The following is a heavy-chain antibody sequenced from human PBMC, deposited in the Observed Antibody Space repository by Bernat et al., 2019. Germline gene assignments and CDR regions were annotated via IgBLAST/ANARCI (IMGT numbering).Heavy chain of an antibody. CDR2: IYYSGST. V-gene: IGHV4-39*02. Sequence: QLQLHESGPGLVKPSETLSLTCTVSGGSISSSCYYCGWIRQPPGKRLGCVGSIYYSGSTYYNPSLKSRVTISVDTSKNQFSLKLSSVTAADTAVYYCARDQVPAAIPDYYYYGMDVWGQGTTVTVSS. J-gene: IGHJ6*02. D-gene: IGHD2-2*02. CDR1: GGSISSSCYY. CDR3: ARDQVPAAIPDYYYYGMDV.